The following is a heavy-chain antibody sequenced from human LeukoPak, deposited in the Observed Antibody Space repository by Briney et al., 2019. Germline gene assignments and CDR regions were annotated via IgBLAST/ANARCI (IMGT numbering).Heavy chain of an antibody. CDR3: ARGGSDSNGYYLIYY. D-gene: IGHD3-22*01. CDR2: IYYSGST. V-gene: IGHV4-31*03. CDR1: GGSISSGGYY. J-gene: IGHJ4*02. Sequence: SQTLSLTCTVSGGSISSGGYYWSWIRQHPGKGLEWIGSIYYSGSTYYNPSLKSRVTISVDTSKNQFSLKLSSVTAADPAVYYCARGGSDSNGYYLIYYWGQGTLLAVSS.